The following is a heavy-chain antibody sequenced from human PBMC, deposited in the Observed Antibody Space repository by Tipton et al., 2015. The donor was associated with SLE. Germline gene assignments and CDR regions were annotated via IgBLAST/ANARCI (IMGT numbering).Heavy chain of an antibody. Sequence: TLSLTCTVSGGSISSSSYYWGWMRQPPGKGLEWIGSIYYSGSTYYNPSLKSRVTMSVDTSQNQFSLKLSSVTAADTAVYYCTRGIFPPFDYWGQGTLVTVSS. D-gene: IGHD3-3*02. CDR1: GGSISSSSYY. V-gene: IGHV4-39*07. CDR2: IYYSGST. J-gene: IGHJ4*02. CDR3: TRGIFPPFDY.